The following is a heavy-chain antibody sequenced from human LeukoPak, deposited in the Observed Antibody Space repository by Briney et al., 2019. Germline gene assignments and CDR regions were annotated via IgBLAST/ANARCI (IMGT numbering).Heavy chain of an antibody. V-gene: IGHV3-15*01. CDR3: TTEGRVVPAAILVLFYDY. Sequence: GGSLRLSCAASGFTFSNAWMSWVRQAPGKGLEWVGRIKSKTDGGTTDYAAPVKGRFTISRDDSKNTLYLQMNSLKTEDTAVYYCTTEGRVVPAAILVLFYDYWGQGTLVTVSS. D-gene: IGHD2-2*01. J-gene: IGHJ4*02. CDR2: IKSKTDGGTT. CDR1: GFTFSNAW.